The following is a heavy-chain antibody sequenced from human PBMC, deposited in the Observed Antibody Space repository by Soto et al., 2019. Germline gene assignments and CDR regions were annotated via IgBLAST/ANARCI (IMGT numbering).Heavy chain of an antibody. Sequence: GASVKVSCKESGYTFTSYYMHSVRQAPGQGLEWMGIINPSGGSTSYAQKFQCRVTMTRDTSTSTVYMELSSLRSEDTAVYYCARDGTTYYYDSSGYSFDYWGQGTLVTVSS. J-gene: IGHJ4*02. CDR2: INPSGGST. D-gene: IGHD3-22*01. CDR1: GYTFTSYY. CDR3: ARDGTTYYYDSSGYSFDY. V-gene: IGHV1-46*01.